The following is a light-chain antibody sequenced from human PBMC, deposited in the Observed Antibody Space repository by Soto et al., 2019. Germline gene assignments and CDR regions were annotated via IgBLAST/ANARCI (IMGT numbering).Light chain of an antibody. CDR1: SGDVGGLNF. CDR2: EVS. CDR3: SSYAGTNKV. Sequence: QSALTQPPSASGSPGQSVTISCTGTSGDVGGLNFVSWYQFHPGKAPKLIIYEVSKRPSGVPNRFSGSKSDNTASLTVSGLQAEDEADYFCSSYAGTNKVFGGGTKLTVL. V-gene: IGLV2-8*01. J-gene: IGLJ3*02.